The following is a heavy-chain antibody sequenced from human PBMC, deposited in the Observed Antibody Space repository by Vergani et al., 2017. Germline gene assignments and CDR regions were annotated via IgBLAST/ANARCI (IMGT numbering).Heavy chain of an antibody. V-gene: IGHV3-53*01. J-gene: IGHJ3*02. CDR1: GFTVSSNY. Sequence: EVQLVESGGGLIQPGGSLRLSCAASGFTVSSNYMSWVRQAPGKGLEWVSVIYSGGSTYYADSVKGRFTISRDNSKNTLYLQMNSLRAEDTAVYYWARGGVNYDILTGYYVDAFDIWGQGTMVTVSS. D-gene: IGHD3-9*01. CDR3: ARGGVNYDILTGYYVDAFDI. CDR2: IYSGGST.